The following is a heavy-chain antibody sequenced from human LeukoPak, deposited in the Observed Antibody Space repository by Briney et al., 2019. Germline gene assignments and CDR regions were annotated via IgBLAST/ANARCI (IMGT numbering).Heavy chain of an antibody. D-gene: IGHD6-19*01. J-gene: IGHJ4*02. V-gene: IGHV4-38-2*01. Sequence: NPSETLSLTCAVSGYSISSGYYWGWIRQPPGKGLEWIGSIYYSGSTYYNPSLKSRVTISVDTSKNQFSLKLSSVTAADTAVYYCASLRGSIAVASAPDYWGQGTLVTVSS. CDR1: GYSISSGYY. CDR2: IYYSGST. CDR3: ASLRGSIAVASAPDY.